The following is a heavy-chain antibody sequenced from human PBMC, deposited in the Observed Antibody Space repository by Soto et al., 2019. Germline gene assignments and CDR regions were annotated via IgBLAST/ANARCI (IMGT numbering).Heavy chain of an antibody. CDR2: IYYSGST. D-gene: IGHD6-19*01. Sequence: QVQLQESGLGLVKPSQTLSLTCTVSGGSISSGDYYWSWIRQPPEKGLEWIGYIYYSGSTYYNPSLKSRVTISVDTSKNQFSLKLSSVTAADTAVYYCARLTPGYSSGWFIDYWGQGTLVTVSS. CDR3: ARLTPGYSSGWFIDY. V-gene: IGHV4-30-4*01. J-gene: IGHJ4*02. CDR1: GGSISSGDYY.